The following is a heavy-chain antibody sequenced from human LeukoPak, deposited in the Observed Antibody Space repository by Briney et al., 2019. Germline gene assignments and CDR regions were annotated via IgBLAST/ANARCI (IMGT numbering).Heavy chain of an antibody. CDR2: IYSGGST. D-gene: IGHD6-19*01. Sequence: GGSPRLSCAASGFTVSSNYMSWVRQAPGKGLEWVSVIYSGGSTYYADSVKGRFTISRDNSKNTLYLQMNSLRAEDTAVYYCARAQAGYSSGWYSYYFDYWGQGTLVTVSS. CDR3: ARAQAGYSSGWYSYYFDY. CDR1: GFTVSSNY. V-gene: IGHV3-53*01. J-gene: IGHJ4*02.